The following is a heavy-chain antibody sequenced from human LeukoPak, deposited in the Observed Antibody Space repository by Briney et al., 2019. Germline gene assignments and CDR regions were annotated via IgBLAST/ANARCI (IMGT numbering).Heavy chain of an antibody. V-gene: IGHV1-2*06. J-gene: IGHJ5*02. Sequence: ASVKVSCKASGYTFTGYYMHWVRQAPGQGLEWMGRINPNSGGTNYAQKFQGRVTMTRDTSISTVYMELSRLRSDDTAVYYCARTPQILRYFVASWFDPWGQGTLVTVSS. CDR3: ARTPQILRYFVASWFDP. CDR2: INPNSGGT. CDR1: GYTFTGYY. D-gene: IGHD3-9*01.